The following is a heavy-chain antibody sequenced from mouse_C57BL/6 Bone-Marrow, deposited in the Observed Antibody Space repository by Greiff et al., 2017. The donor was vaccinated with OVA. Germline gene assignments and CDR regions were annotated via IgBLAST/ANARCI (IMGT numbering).Heavy chain of an antibody. CDR3: ARLYYYGSSP. Sequence: QVTLKECGPGILQSSQTLSLTCSFSGFSLSTSGMGVSWIRQPSGKGLEWLAHIYWDDDKRYNPSLKSRLTISKDTSRNQVFLKITSVDTADTATYYCARLYYYGSSPWGQGTSVTVSS. V-gene: IGHV8-12*01. J-gene: IGHJ4*01. CDR1: GFSLSTSGMG. D-gene: IGHD1-1*01. CDR2: IYWDDDK.